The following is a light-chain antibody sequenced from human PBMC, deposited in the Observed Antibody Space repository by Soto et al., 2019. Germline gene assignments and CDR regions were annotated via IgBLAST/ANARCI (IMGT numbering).Light chain of an antibody. CDR2: KAS. CDR1: QTICSW. Sequence: DIQMTQSPSTLSGSVGDRVTITCRASQTICSWLAWFQQRPGRAPKFLIYKASTLKNGVPLRFSGSGSGTQFTLTNSSLQPDDFATYYCQQYNSYSPITFGQGTRLEIK. V-gene: IGKV1-5*03. CDR3: QQYNSYSPIT. J-gene: IGKJ5*01.